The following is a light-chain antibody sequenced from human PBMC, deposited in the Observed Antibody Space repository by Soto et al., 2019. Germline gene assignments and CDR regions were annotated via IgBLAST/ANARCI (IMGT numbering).Light chain of an antibody. Sequence: DIQMTQSPSSLSASVGYRVTITCRASQSISSWLAWYQQKPGKAPKLLIYDASSLESGVPSRFSGSGSGTEFTLTISSLQPDDFASYYCQRYNSDPWTFGQGTKVEIK. CDR1: QSISSW. CDR2: DAS. V-gene: IGKV1-5*01. CDR3: QRYNSDPWT. J-gene: IGKJ1*01.